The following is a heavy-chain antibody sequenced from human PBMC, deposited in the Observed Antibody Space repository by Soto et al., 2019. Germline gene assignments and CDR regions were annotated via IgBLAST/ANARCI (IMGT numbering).Heavy chain of an antibody. CDR3: ARDPLDCSSTSCYGGASDI. D-gene: IGHD2-2*01. J-gene: IGHJ3*02. CDR1: GGSFSGYY. V-gene: IGHV4-34*01. Sequence: SETLSLTCAVYGGSFSGYYCSWIRQPPGKGLEWIGEINHSGSTNYNPSLKSRVTISVDTSKNQFSLKLSSVTAADTAVYYCARDPLDCSSTSCYGGASDIWGQGTMVTVSS. CDR2: INHSGST.